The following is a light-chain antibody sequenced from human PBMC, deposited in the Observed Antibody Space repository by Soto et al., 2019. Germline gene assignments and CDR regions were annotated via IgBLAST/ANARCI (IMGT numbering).Light chain of an antibody. CDR1: HSVRSSY. CDR3: QQYVTSPRT. Sequence: EIVLSQSPGTLSLSPGERATLSCRASHSVRSSYLAWYQQKLGQAPRLLIYGVSNRATGIPDRFSGSGSGTDFTLTTSRLESEDFAVYYCQQYVTSPRTFGQGTKVEIK. V-gene: IGKV3-20*01. J-gene: IGKJ1*01. CDR2: GVS.